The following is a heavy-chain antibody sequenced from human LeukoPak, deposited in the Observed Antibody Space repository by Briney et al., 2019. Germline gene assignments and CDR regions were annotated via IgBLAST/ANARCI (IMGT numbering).Heavy chain of an antibody. CDR1: GGTFSSYA. Sequence: ASVKVSCKASGGTFSSYAISWVRQAPGQGLEWMGGIIPIFGTANYAQKFQGRVTITADKSTSTAYMELRSLRSDDTAVYYCARGYYDILTGYPNDYWGQGTLVTVSS. J-gene: IGHJ4*02. CDR3: ARGYYDILTGYPNDY. D-gene: IGHD3-9*01. CDR2: IIPIFGTA. V-gene: IGHV1-69*06.